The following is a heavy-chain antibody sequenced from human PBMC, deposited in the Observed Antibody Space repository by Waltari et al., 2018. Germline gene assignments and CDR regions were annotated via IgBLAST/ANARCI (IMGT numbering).Heavy chain of an antibody. CDR3: ATSHSSSWPDFDY. D-gene: IGHD6-13*01. Sequence: QVRLQESGPGLVKPSETLSLTCAVSGSAISSAAYYWDWIRQPPGKGLEWIGNIYHDGSTYYNPSLKSRVTISVDTSKNQFSLKLSSVTAADTAVYYCATSHSSSWPDFDYWGQGTLVTVSS. J-gene: IGHJ4*02. CDR1: GSAISSAAYY. CDR2: IYHDGST. V-gene: IGHV4-38-2*01.